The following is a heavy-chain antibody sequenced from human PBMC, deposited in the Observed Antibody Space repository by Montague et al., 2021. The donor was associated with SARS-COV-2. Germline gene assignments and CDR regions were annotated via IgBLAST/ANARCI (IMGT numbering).Heavy chain of an antibody. D-gene: IGHD2-21*02. J-gene: IGHJ2*01. CDR3: ARAYCGSDCYFYWYFDL. Sequence: CAISGDSVASNIATWNWIRQSPSRGLDWLGRTYYRSKWYNDYAVSVKSRVIINPDTSNNRISLQLNSVTPEDTAVYYCARAYCGSDCYFYWYFDLWGRGTLVTVS. V-gene: IGHV6-1*01. CDR2: TYYRSKWYN. CDR1: GDSVASNIAT.